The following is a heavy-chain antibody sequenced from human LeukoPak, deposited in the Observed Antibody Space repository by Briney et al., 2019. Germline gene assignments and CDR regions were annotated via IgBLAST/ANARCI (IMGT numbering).Heavy chain of an antibody. CDR2: IYYNLST. CDR3: ARGGSSNWNDGQLDY. J-gene: IGHJ4*02. Sequence: SQTLSLTCTVSGGSIISASYYWSWIRQPPGKGLDWIGYIYYNLSTNYNPSLRSGVTISVDTSKNEYSMKMSSVTAAETVVYYCARGGSSNWNDGQLDYWGKGILVTVSS. V-gene: IGHV4-61*01. CDR1: GGSIISASYY. D-gene: IGHD1-1*01.